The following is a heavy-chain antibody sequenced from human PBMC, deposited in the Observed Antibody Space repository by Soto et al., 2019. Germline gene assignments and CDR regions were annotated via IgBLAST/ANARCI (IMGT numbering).Heavy chain of an antibody. J-gene: IGHJ4*02. CDR3: ARVDASMITFGGVIPLFDS. V-gene: IGHV4-61*01. D-gene: IGHD3-16*02. CDR1: GGSVSSGSYY. CDR2: IYYSVST. Sequence: AETLSLTCTVSGGSVSSGSYYWSWIWQPPGKGLEWSGYIYYSVSTNYNPSLKSRVTISVDTSKNQFSLKLSSVTAADTAVYYCARVDASMITFGGVIPLFDSWGQGTLVTVSS.